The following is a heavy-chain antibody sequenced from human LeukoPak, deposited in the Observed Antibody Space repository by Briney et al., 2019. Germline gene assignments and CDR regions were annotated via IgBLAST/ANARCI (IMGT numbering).Heavy chain of an antibody. J-gene: IGHJ4*02. D-gene: IGHD2-21*02. Sequence: PGGSLRLSCAASGFTFSSYGMHWVRQAPGKGLEWVAVISYDGSNKYYADSVKGRFTISSDNSKNTLYLQMNSLRAEDTAVYYCATEYCGGDCYFDYWGQGTLVTVSS. V-gene: IGHV3-30*03. CDR2: ISYDGSNK. CDR1: GFTFSSYG. CDR3: ATEYCGGDCYFDY.